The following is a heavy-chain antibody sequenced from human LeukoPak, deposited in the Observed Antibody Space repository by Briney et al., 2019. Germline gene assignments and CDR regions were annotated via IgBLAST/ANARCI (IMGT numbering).Heavy chain of an antibody. J-gene: IGHJ4*02. Sequence: PGESLRLSCAASGAIFSNHAMSWVRQAPGKGLEWVSLISGTGVTTYYAASVKGRFTISRDNSKNTLYLQMNSLRAEDTALYYCASTSMVRGVITPFDYWGQGTLVTVSS. CDR3: ASTSMVRGVITPFDY. CDR2: ISGTGVTT. V-gene: IGHV3-23*01. D-gene: IGHD3-10*01. CDR1: GAIFSNHA.